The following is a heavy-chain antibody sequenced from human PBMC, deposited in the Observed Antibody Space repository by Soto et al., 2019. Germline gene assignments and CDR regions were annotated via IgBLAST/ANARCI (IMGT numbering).Heavy chain of an antibody. CDR2: IYSGGST. Sequence: EVQLVESGGGLIQPGGSLRLSCAASGFTVSSNYMSWVRQAPGKGLEWVSVIYSGGSTYYADSVTGRFTISRDNSKNTLYLQMNSLRAEDTAVYYCARLGQWLVRGWFDPWGQGTLVTVSS. V-gene: IGHV3-53*01. J-gene: IGHJ5*02. D-gene: IGHD6-19*01. CDR1: GFTVSSNY. CDR3: ARLGQWLVRGWFDP.